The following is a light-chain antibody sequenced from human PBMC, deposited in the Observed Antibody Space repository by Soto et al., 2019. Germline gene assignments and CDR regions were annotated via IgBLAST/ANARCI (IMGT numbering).Light chain of an antibody. J-gene: IGLJ2*01. CDR1: SSDVVSYYL. Sequence: QSVLTQPASVSGSPGQSITISCTGASSDVVSYYLVSWYQQYPGKAPKLIIYDGTRRPSGVSDRFSGSNSGNTASLTISGLQAEDEADYYCCSYAGSATLDVVFGGGTKLTVL. V-gene: IGLV2-23*01. CDR3: CSYAGSATLDVV. CDR2: DGT.